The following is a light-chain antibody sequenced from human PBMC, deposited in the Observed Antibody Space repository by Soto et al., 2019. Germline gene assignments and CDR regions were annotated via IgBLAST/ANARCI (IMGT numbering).Light chain of an antibody. CDR1: SGSVSTSYY. J-gene: IGLJ3*02. CDR2: STN. V-gene: IGLV8-61*01. CDR3: VLYMGSGIRV. Sequence: TVGNQGPSVSVSPGGTVTLTCGFSSGSVSTSYYPSWYQQTPGQAPRTLIYSTNTRSSGVPDRFSGSILGNKAALTITGAQADDESDYYCVLYMGSGIRVFGGGTQLTVL.